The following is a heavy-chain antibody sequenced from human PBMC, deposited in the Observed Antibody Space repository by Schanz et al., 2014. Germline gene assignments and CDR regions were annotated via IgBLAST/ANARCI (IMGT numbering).Heavy chain of an antibody. CDR2: ISSGGGST. Sequence: EVQLVESGGGLVQPGGSLRLSCVASGFTFSTHAMSWVRQAPGKGLEWVSSISSGGGSTYYADSVKGRFTISRDNSKNTLYLQMNSLRAEDTAVYYCAKGRFGELSAFDIWGQGTMXTVSS. D-gene: IGHD3-10*01. J-gene: IGHJ3*02. CDR3: AKGRFGELSAFDI. CDR1: GFTFSTHA. V-gene: IGHV3-23*04.